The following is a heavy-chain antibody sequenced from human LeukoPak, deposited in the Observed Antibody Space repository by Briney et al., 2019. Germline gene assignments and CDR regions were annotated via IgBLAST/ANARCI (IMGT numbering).Heavy chain of an antibody. CDR3: ARCSGWDLDYFDY. V-gene: IGHV4-39*01. CDR1: GGSISSSSYY. CDR2: IYYSGST. D-gene: IGHD6-19*01. Sequence: SETLSLTCTVSGGSISSSSYYWGWIRQPPGKGLEWIGSIYYSGSTYYNPSLKSRVTISVDTSKNQFSLKLSSVTAADTAVYYCARCSGWDLDYFDYWGQGTLVTVSS. J-gene: IGHJ4*02.